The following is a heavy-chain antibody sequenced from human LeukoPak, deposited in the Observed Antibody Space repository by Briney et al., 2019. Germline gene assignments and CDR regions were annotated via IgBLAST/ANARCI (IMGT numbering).Heavy chain of an antibody. CDR2: ISAYNGNT. V-gene: IGHV1-18*01. J-gene: IGHJ4*02. Sequence: GASVKVSCTASGYTSTSYGISWVRQAPGQGLEWMGWISAYNGNTNYAQKLQGRVTMTTDTSTSTAYMELRSLRSDDTAVYYCARAFTMIDFDYWGQGTLVTVSS. D-gene: IGHD3-22*01. CDR1: GYTSTSYG. CDR3: ARAFTMIDFDY.